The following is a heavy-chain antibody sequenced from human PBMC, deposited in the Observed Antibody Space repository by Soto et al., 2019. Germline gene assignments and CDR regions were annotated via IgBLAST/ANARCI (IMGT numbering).Heavy chain of an antibody. V-gene: IGHV4-34*01. J-gene: IGHJ4*02. CDR1: GGSFSGYY. CDR2: INHSGST. Sequence: PSETLSLTCDVYGGSFSGYYWSWIRQPPGQGLEWIGEINHSGSTNYIPSLKSRVTISADTSKNQFSLKLSSVTAADTAVYYCARSLGQKGATFFGVFFLAYWGKGTLVPVSS. CDR3: ARSLGQKGATFFGVFFLAY. D-gene: IGHD3-3*01.